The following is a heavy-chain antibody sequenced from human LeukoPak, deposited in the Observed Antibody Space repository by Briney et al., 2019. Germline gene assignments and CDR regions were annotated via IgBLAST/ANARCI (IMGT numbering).Heavy chain of an antibody. V-gene: IGHV4-34*01. D-gene: IGHD3-10*01. J-gene: IGHJ4*02. Sequence: KPSETLSLTCTVSGGSFSGYYCTWIRQPPGKGLEWIGEINHSGSANYNPSLKSRVTISLDTSKNQFSLKLSSVTAADTAVYYCARAMTYYPPLGYFDYWGQGTLVTVSS. CDR1: GGSFSGYY. CDR2: INHSGSA. CDR3: ARAMTYYPPLGYFDY.